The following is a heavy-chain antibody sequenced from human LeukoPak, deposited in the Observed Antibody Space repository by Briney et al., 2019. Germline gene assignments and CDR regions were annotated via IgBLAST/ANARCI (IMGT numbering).Heavy chain of an antibody. CDR3: AKQLDYYGSGSLDY. V-gene: IGHV3-23*01. J-gene: IGHJ4*02. CDR1: GFTFSSYA. CDR2: ISGSGGST. Sequence: GGSLRLSCAAAGFTFSSYAMSRVRQAPGKGLEWVSAISGSGGSTYYADSVKGRFTISRDNSKNTLYLQMNSLRAEDTAVYYCAKQLDYYGSGSLDYWGQGTLVTVSS. D-gene: IGHD3-10*01.